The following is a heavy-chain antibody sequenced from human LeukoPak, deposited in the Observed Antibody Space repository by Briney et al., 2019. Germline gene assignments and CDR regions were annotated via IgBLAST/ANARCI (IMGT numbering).Heavy chain of an antibody. CDR1: GGSISSGAYS. J-gene: IGHJ4*02. V-gene: IGHV4-30-4*07. CDR2: IYYSGST. Sequence: SETLSLTCAVSGGSISSGAYSWSWIRQPPGKGLEWIGYIYYSGSTYYNPSLKSRVTISVDTSKNQFSLKLSSVTAADTAVYYCARVKSHGLGELSPPDYWGQGTLVTVSS. D-gene: IGHD3-16*02. CDR3: ARVKSHGLGELSPPDY.